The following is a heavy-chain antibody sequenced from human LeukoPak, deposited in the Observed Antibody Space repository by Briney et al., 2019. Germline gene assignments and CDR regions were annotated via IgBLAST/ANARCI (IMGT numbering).Heavy chain of an antibody. Sequence: PGGSLRLSCAASGFTFSSYGMHWVRQAPGKGLEWVAVVWHGGSNKYYADSVKGRFTISRDNSKNTLYLQMNSLRAEDTAVYYCARTKDYNWFDPWGQGTLVTVSS. J-gene: IGHJ5*02. CDR2: VWHGGSNK. CDR3: ARTKDYNWFDP. V-gene: IGHV3-33*01. CDR1: GFTFSSYG.